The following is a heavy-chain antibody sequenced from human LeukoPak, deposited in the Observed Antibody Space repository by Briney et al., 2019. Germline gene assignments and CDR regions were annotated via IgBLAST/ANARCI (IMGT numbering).Heavy chain of an antibody. D-gene: IGHD2-2*01. CDR2: ISHDGRNK. J-gene: IGHJ4*02. CDR3: ATQSFYCTSTSCSRLRDY. CDR1: GLTFRSYG. Sequence: GGSLRLSCAASGLTFRSYGMHWVRQAPGKGLEWVAVISHDGRNKDYGDSVKGRFIISRDNSNNTLYLQMSSLRPEDSAMYFCATQSFYCTSTSCSRLRDYWGQGTLGAVSS. V-gene: IGHV3-30*03.